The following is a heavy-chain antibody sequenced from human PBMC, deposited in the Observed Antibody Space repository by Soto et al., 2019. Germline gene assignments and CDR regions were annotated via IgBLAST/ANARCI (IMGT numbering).Heavy chain of an antibody. CDR1: GFTFDDYA. D-gene: IGHD1-7*01. J-gene: IGHJ6*03. CDR3: AKGLELPYYYMDV. V-gene: IGHV3-9*01. CDR2: ISWNSGSI. Sequence: EVQLVESGGGLVQPGRSLRLSCAASGFTFDDYAMHWVRQAPGKGLEWVSGISWNSGSIGYAVSVKGRFTISRDNAKNSLYLQMNSLRAEDTALYYCAKGLELPYYYMDVWGKGTTVTVSS.